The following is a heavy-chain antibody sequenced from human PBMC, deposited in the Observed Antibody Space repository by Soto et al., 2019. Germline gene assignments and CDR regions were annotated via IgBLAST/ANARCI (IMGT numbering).Heavy chain of an antibody. CDR1: GFTFPNNN. CDR2: ISSSSSFR. D-gene: IGHD2-21*01. V-gene: IGHV3-21*02. Sequence: EVQLVESGGGLVKPGGSLRLSCAASGFTFPNNNMNWVRQAPGKGLGWVPSISSSSSFRNYADSVKGRFSISRDNDKNLVYLQMDSLRAEDTAVYYCARDPPLSVLVVVATDDFWGQGTLVTVSS. CDR3: ARDPPLSVLVVVATDDF. J-gene: IGHJ4*02.